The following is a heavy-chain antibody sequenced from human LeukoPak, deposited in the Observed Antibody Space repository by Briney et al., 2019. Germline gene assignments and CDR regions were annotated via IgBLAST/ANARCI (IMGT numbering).Heavy chain of an antibody. Sequence: PSETLSLTCTVSGGSISSYYWSWIRQPAGKGLEWIGRIYTSGSTNYNPSLKSRVTMSVDTSKNQFSPKLSSVTAADTAVYYCARDRGCSSTSCYSHYYYMDVWGKGTTVTVSS. CDR2: IYTSGST. J-gene: IGHJ6*03. V-gene: IGHV4-4*07. D-gene: IGHD2-2*01. CDR3: ARDRGCSSTSCYSHYYYMDV. CDR1: GGSISSYY.